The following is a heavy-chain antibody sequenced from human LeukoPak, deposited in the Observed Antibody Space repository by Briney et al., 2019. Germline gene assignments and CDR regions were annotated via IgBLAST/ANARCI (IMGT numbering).Heavy chain of an antibody. CDR3: ARAAAGIGAFDI. J-gene: IGHJ3*02. D-gene: IGHD6-13*01. V-gene: IGHV4-59*01. CDR2: IYYSGST. CDR1: GGSISSYY. Sequence: PSETLSLTCTVSGGSISSYYWSWIRQPPWKRLEWIGYIYYSGSTNYNPSLKSRVTISVDTSKNQFSLKLSSVTAADTAVYYCARAAAGIGAFDIWGQGTMVTVSS.